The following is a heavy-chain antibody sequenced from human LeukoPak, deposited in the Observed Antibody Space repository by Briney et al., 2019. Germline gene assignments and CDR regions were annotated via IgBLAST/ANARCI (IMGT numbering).Heavy chain of an antibody. V-gene: IGHV4-4*07. Sequence: SETLSLTCTVSGDSFSSYFWSWIRQPAGKGLEWIGRMYTSGITNSNPSLKSRVTMSVDTSKNQFSLNLTSVTADDTAVYFCARVRGSYSSDYWGQGTLVTVSS. CDR1: GDSFSSYF. CDR2: MYTSGIT. J-gene: IGHJ4*02. CDR3: ARVRGSYSSDY. D-gene: IGHD5-12*01.